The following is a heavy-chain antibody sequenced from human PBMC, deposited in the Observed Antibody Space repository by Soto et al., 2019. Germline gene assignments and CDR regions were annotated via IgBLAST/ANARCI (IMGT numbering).Heavy chain of an antibody. V-gene: IGHV3-74*01. CDR2: INTDGSST. Sequence: RLSCADSGFSFSSYWMHWVRQGPGKGLVWVARINTDGSSTNYADSVKGRFTISRDNAKNTLYLQMNSLRAEDTAVYYCARSPGGYYIDWGQGTMVTVSS. D-gene: IGHD3-9*01. CDR3: ARSPGGYYID. CDR1: GFSFSSYW. J-gene: IGHJ3*01.